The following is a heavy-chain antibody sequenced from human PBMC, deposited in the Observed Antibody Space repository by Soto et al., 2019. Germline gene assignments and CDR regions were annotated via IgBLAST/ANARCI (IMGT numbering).Heavy chain of an antibody. V-gene: IGHV3-48*02. CDR2: ISSSSSTI. Sequence: SGGSLRLSCAASGFTFSSYSMNWVRQAPGKGLEWVSYISSSSSTIYYADSVKGRFTISRDNAKNSLYLQMNSLRDEDTAVYYCARDRQLWDFWSGYPPTYYYYGMDVWGQGTTVTVSS. D-gene: IGHD3-3*01. CDR3: ARDRQLWDFWSGYPPTYYYYGMDV. J-gene: IGHJ6*02. CDR1: GFTFSSYS.